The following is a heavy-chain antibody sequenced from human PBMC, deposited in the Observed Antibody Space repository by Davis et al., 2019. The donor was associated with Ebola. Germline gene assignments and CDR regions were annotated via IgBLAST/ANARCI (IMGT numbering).Heavy chain of an antibody. CDR3: ASGLWASDFDF. CDR2: IKQDGSDK. CDR1: GFTFSTYW. Sequence: LSLTCAASGFTFSTYWMNWVRQAPGKGLEWVASIKQDGSDKFYVDSVKGRFTVSRDNAKNSLYLQMNTLRAEDTAVYYCASGLWASDFDFWGQGTLVTVSS. V-gene: IGHV3-7*03. D-gene: IGHD3-16*01. J-gene: IGHJ4*02.